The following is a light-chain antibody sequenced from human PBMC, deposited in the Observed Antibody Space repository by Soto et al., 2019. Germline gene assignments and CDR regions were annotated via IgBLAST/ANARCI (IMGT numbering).Light chain of an antibody. CDR3: QRYNNWPLT. CDR1: QSVSSN. J-gene: IGKJ1*01. V-gene: IGKV3-15*01. CDR2: GAS. Sequence: EIVMTQSPATLSVSPGERVTLSCRASQSVSSNLAWYQQKPGQAPRLLIYGASTRATGIPARFSGSGSGTEFALTISSLQSQDFAVYYCQRYNNWPLTFGQGNKVEIK.